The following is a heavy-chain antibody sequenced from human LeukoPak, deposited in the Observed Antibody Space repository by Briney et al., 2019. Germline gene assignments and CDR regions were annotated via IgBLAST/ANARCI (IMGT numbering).Heavy chain of an antibody. CDR1: GFTFSSYW. D-gene: IGHD1-1*01. V-gene: IGHV3-7*05. J-gene: IGHJ3*01. CDR2: INQDGSEK. CDR3: AREGFDTYGTTKDAFDV. Sequence: GGSLRLSCAASGFTFSSYWMSWVRQAPGKGLEWVAAINQDGSEKYYVDSVKGRFTISRDNAKNSLYLQMNSLRAEDTAVYSCAREGFDTYGTTKDAFDVWGQGTMVTVSS.